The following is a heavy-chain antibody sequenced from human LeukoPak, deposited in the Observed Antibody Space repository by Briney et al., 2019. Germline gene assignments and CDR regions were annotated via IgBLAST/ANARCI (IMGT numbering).Heavy chain of an antibody. D-gene: IGHD4-11*01. J-gene: IGHJ6*02. Sequence: PGGSLRLSCAASGFTFSSYEMNWVRQAPGKGLEWVSYISSSGSTIYYADSVKGRFTISRDNAKNSLYLQMNSLRAEDTAVYYCARDLQDYSNYAPYYGMDVWGQGTTVTVS. CDR2: ISSSGSTI. CDR3: ARDLQDYSNYAPYYGMDV. CDR1: GFTFSSYE. V-gene: IGHV3-48*03.